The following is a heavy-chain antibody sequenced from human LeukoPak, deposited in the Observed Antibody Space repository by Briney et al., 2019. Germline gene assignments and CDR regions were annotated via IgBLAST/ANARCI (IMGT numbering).Heavy chain of an antibody. CDR1: GFTFRSYS. CDR2: ISGSGGST. D-gene: IGHD6-25*01. Sequence: GGSLRLSCEASGFTFRSYSMNWVRQAPGKGLEWVSAISGSGGSTYYADSVRGRFTISRDNSKNTLYLQMNSLRAEDTAVYYCAIRVPAKDAFDIWGQGTMVTVSS. J-gene: IGHJ3*02. V-gene: IGHV3-23*01. CDR3: AIRVPAKDAFDI.